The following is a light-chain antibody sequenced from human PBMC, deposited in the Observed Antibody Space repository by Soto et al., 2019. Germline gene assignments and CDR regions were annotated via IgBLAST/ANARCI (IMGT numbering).Light chain of an antibody. CDR1: SSDVGNYDY. Sequence: QSALTQPASVSGSPGQSITISCTGSSSDVGNYDYVSWYQQHPDKAPKLMIYEVTHRPSGVSNRFSGSKSGNTASLTISGLQAEDEADYYCCSYSGSTTFYVFGTGTKLTVL. V-gene: IGLV2-14*01. CDR2: EVT. J-gene: IGLJ1*01. CDR3: CSYSGSTTFYV.